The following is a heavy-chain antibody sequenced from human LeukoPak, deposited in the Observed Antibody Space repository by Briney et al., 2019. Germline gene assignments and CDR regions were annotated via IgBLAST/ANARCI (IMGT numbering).Heavy chain of an antibody. J-gene: IGHJ4*02. CDR1: GGSISSGDYY. CDR3: ARSEKGYSYGWSYFDY. V-gene: IGHV4-30-4*01. Sequence: PSQTLSLTCTVSGGSISSGDYYWSWIRQPPGKGLEWIGYIYYSGSTYYNPSLKSRVTISVDTSKNQFSLKLSSVTAADTAVYYCARSEKGYSYGWSYFDYWGQGTLVIVSS. D-gene: IGHD5-18*01. CDR2: IYYSGST.